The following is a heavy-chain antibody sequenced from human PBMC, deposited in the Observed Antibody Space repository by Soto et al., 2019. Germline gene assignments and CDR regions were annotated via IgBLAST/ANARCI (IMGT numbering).Heavy chain of an antibody. D-gene: IGHD1-26*01. CDR3: ARFPQTAIVGAAYFDY. V-gene: IGHV1-69*02. Sequence: QVQLVHSGAEVKKPGSSVKVSCKASGGTFSSYIISWVRQAPGQGLEWMGRVIPSLGIANYAQKFQGRVTITADQSTSTAYMELSSLTSEDTAVYYCARFPQTAIVGAAYFDYWGQGTLVTVSS. CDR2: VIPSLGIA. CDR1: GGTFSSYI. J-gene: IGHJ4*02.